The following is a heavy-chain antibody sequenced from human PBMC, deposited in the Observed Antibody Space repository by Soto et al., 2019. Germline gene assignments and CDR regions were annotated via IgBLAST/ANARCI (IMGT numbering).Heavy chain of an antibody. V-gene: IGHV3-23*01. J-gene: IGHJ6*02. CDR3: AKGQWLVFYGMDV. CDR1: GFTFSSYA. Sequence: LRLSCAASGFTFSSYAMSWVRQAPGKGLEWVSAISGSGGSTYYADSVKGRFTISRDNSKNTLYLQMNSLRAEDTAVYYCAKGQWLVFYGMDVWGQGTTVTVSS. D-gene: IGHD6-19*01. CDR2: ISGSGGST.